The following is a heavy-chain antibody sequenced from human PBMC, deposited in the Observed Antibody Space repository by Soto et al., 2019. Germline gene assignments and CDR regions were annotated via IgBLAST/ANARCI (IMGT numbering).Heavy chain of an antibody. J-gene: IGHJ6*03. Sequence: KASETLSLTCAVYGGSFSGYYCSWIRQPPGKGLEWIGEINHSGSTNYNPSLKSRVTISVDTSKNQFSLKLSSVTAADTAVYYCARGIMIIFWGVKYYYYYMDVWGKGTTVTVSS. CDR1: GGSFSGYY. D-gene: IGHD3-16*01. CDR3: ARGIMIIFWGVKYYYYYMDV. CDR2: INHSGST. V-gene: IGHV4-34*01.